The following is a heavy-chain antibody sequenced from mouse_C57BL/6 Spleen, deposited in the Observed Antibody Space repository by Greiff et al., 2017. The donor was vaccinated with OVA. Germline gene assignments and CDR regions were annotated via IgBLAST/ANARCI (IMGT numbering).Heavy chain of an antibody. Sequence: QVQLQQSGAELARPGASVKLSCKASGYTFTSYGISWVKQRTGQGLEWIGEIYPRSGNTYYNEKFKGKATLTADKSSSTAYMELRSLTSEDSAVYFCARSLYYASGDYAMDYWGQGTSVTVSS. J-gene: IGHJ4*01. CDR1: GYTFTSYG. D-gene: IGHD1-1*01. CDR2: IYPRSGNT. CDR3: ARSLYYASGDYAMDY. V-gene: IGHV1-81*01.